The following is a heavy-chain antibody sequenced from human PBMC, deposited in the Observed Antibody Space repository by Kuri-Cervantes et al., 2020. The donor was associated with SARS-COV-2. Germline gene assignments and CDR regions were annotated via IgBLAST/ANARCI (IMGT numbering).Heavy chain of an antibody. V-gene: IGHV3-48*01. CDR2: ISSSSSTI. CDR1: GFTFSSHS. CDR3: ASPEVAIRG. D-gene: IGHD2-2*02. J-gene: IGHJ4*02. Sequence: GESLKISCAASGFTFSSHSMDWVRQAPGKGLEWVSYISSSSSTIYYADSVKGRFTISRDNAKNSLYLQMNSLRAEDTAVYYCASPEVAIRGWGQGTLVTVSS.